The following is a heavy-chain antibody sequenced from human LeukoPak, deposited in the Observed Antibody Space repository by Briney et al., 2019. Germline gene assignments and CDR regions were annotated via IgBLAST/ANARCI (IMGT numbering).Heavy chain of an antibody. CDR3: ARDNSGRDEAWWFNP. D-gene: IGHD3-10*01. J-gene: IGHJ5*02. Sequence: ASVKVSCKASGYTFTGYYMHWVRQAPGQGLEWMGVISPSGGSTTYAQKFQGRVTLTRDMSTSTDYLELSSLRSEDTAVYYCARDNSGRDEAWWFNPWGQGTLVTVSS. CDR2: ISPSGGST. V-gene: IGHV1-46*01. CDR1: GYTFTGYY.